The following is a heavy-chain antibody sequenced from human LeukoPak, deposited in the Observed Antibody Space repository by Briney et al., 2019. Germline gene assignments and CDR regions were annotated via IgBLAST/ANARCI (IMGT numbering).Heavy chain of an antibody. V-gene: IGHV1-8*01. D-gene: IGHD3-3*01. Sequence: EASVNVSCKASGYTFTSYDINWVRQATGQGLEWMGWMNPNSGNTGYAQKFQGRVTMTRNTSISTAYMELSSLRSADTAVYYCARSAGYDFWSGSPYNWFDPWGQGTLVTVSS. J-gene: IGHJ5*02. CDR1: GYTFTSYD. CDR2: MNPNSGNT. CDR3: ARSAGYDFWSGSPYNWFDP.